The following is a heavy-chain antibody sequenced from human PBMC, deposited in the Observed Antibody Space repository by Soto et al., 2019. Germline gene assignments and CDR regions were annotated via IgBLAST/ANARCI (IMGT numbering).Heavy chain of an antibody. CDR3: AISQPYSSGRGYFDY. CDR1: GFTFSTYA. D-gene: IGHD3-10*01. V-gene: IGHV3-23*01. Sequence: EVQLLESGGGLVQPGGSLRLSCAASGFTFSTYAMSWVRQAPGKGLEWVSTISSSGTYTYYADSVKGRFSISRDNSMNTLYLQMNSLRAEDTGVYYCAISQPYSSGRGYFDYWGQGTLVTVSS. CDR2: ISSSGTYT. J-gene: IGHJ4*02.